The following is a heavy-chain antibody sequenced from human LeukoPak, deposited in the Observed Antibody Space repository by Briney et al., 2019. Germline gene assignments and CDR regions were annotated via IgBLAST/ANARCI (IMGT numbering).Heavy chain of an antibody. V-gene: IGHV4-59*01. CDR1: GGSISSYY. D-gene: IGHD4-17*01. CDR2: IYYSGST. Sequence: SETLSLTCTVSGGSISSYYWSWIRQPPGKGLEWIGYIYYSGSTNYNPSLKSRVTISVDTSKNQFSLKLSSVTAADTAVYYCARDHYNYGDYGPRGFDYWGQGALVTVSS. CDR3: ARDHYNYGDYGPRGFDY. J-gene: IGHJ4*02.